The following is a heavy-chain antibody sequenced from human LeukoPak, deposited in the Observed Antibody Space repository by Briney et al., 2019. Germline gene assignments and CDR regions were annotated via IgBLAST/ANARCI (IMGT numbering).Heavy chain of an antibody. Sequence: GGSLRLSCAASGFTFSSYAMSWVRQAPGKGLEWVSAVSGSGGSTYYADSVKGRFTISRDNSKNTLYLQMNSLRAEDTAVYYCAKPPGYYYDSSGYYYFDYWGQGTLVTVSS. CDR1: GFTFSSYA. CDR2: VSGSGGST. CDR3: AKPPGYYYDSSGYYYFDY. D-gene: IGHD3-22*01. J-gene: IGHJ4*02. V-gene: IGHV3-23*01.